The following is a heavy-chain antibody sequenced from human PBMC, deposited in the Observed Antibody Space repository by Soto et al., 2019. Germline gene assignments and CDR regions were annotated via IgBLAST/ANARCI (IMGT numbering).Heavy chain of an antibody. D-gene: IGHD3-3*01. V-gene: IGHV6-1*01. J-gene: IGHJ5*02. CDR3: AREGYDFWSGYLWFDP. CDR2: TYYRSKWYN. CDR1: GDSVSSNSAA. Sequence: SQTLSLTCAISGDSVSSNSAAWNWIRQSPSRGLEWLGRTYYRSKWYNDYAVSVKSRITINPDTSKNQFSLQLNSVTPEDTAVYYCAREGYDFWSGYLWFDPWGQGTLVTVSS.